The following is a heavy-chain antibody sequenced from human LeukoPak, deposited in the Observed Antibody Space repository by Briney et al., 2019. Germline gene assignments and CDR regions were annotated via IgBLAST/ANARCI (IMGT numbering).Heavy chain of an antibody. V-gene: IGHV3-7*01. CDR3: ARDPLNGALDI. CDR2: MNPDGSTI. J-gene: IGHJ3*02. CDR1: GFSFSGSW. Sequence: GGSLRLSCTASGFSFSGSWMSWVRQLPGKGLEWLADMNPDGSTIVYVDSVKGRFTISRNNAKNSVYLQMDGLRAEDTAVYYCARDPLNGALDIWGQGTLVTVSS.